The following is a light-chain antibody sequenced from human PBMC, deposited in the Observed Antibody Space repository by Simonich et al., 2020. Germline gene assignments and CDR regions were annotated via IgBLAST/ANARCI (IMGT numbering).Light chain of an antibody. J-gene: IGKJ5*01. CDR3: QQYYSTPIT. CDR1: QSVLYSSNNKNY. Sequence: DIVMTQSPDSLAVSLGERATINCKSSQSVLYSSNNKNYLAWYQQKPGQPPKLLLYWASTRESGVPDRFSGSGSGTDFTLTISRLQAEDVAVYYCQQYYSTPITFGQGTRLEIK. CDR2: WAS. V-gene: IGKV4-1*01.